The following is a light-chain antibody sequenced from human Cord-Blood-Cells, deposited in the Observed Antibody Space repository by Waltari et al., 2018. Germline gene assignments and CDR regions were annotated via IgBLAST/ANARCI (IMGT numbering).Light chain of an antibody. V-gene: IGKV3-11*01. Sequence: EIVLTQSPATLSLSPGERATLSCRASQSVSSYLAWYQQKTGQAPRRLIYDASNRATGIPARFSGSGSGTDFTLTISSLEPEDFAVYYWQQRSNWPLTFGGGTKVEIK. J-gene: IGKJ4*01. CDR1: QSVSSY. CDR2: DAS. CDR3: QQRSNWPLT.